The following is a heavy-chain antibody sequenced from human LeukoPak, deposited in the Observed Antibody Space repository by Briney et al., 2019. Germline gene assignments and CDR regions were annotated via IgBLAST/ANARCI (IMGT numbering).Heavy chain of an antibody. V-gene: IGHV3-74*01. CDR2: IASDGSST. CDR3: ATYRRGYHDSSESYYLDY. Sequence: PGGSLRLSCAASGFTFSSYWMNWVRQAPGKGLVWVPRIASDGSSTTYADSVKGRFSISRDNAKNTLYLQMNGLRAEDTAVYYCATYRRGYHDSSESYYLDYWGQGTLVTVSS. D-gene: IGHD3-22*01. CDR1: GFTFSSYW. J-gene: IGHJ4*02.